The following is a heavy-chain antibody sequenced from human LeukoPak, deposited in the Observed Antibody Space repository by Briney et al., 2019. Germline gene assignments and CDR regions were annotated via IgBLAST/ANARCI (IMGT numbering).Heavy chain of an antibody. Sequence: PGGSLRLSCAASGFTFSSYAMSWVRQAPGKGLEWVSVISGSGGSTYYADSVKGRFTISRDNSKNTLYLQMNSLRAEDTAVYYCAKIPLDGDYSYFDYWGQGTLVTVSS. CDR3: AKIPLDGDYSYFDY. CDR2: ISGSGGST. D-gene: IGHD4-17*01. V-gene: IGHV3-23*01. J-gene: IGHJ4*02. CDR1: GFTFSSYA.